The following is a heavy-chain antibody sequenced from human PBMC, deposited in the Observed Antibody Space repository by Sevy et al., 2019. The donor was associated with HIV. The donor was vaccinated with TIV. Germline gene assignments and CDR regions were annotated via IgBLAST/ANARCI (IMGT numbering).Heavy chain of an antibody. Sequence: GGSLRLSCAVSGFSFDSYGMTWVRQAPGKGLEWVSGISGSGTRTYYADSVKGRFSISRDNYKNRLYLQMNSLRSEDTALFYWGKGGGGHYDPDEIGYYFYYYNMDVWGKGTTVTVSS. CDR1: GFSFDSYG. D-gene: IGHD3-22*01. V-gene: IGHV3-23*01. CDR3: GKGGGGHYDPDEIGYYFYYYNMDV. J-gene: IGHJ6*03. CDR2: ISGSGTRT.